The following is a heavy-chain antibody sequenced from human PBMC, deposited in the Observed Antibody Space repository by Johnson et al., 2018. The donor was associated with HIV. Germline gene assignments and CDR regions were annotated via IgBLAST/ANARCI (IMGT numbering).Heavy chain of an antibody. CDR1: GFTFSSFA. J-gene: IGHJ3*02. CDR2: IRYDESNK. D-gene: IGHD5-18*01. V-gene: IGHV3-30*02. CDR3: ARGRRIQLWLLADAFDI. Sequence: QVQLVESGGGVVQPGTSLRLSCAASGFTFSSFAMHWVRQAPGKGLEWMAFIRYDESNKYYADSLKGRFTISRDNSKNTLYLQMNSLRAEDTAVYYCARGRRIQLWLLADAFDIWGQGTMVTVSS.